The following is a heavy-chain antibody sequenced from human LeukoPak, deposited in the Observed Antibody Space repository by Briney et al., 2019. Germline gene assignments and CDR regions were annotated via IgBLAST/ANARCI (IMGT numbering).Heavy chain of an antibody. D-gene: IGHD6-6*01. CDR2: ISSSGSTI. CDR1: GFTFSDYY. Sequence: GGSLRLSCAASGFTFSDYYMSWIRQAPGKGLEWVSYISSSGSTIYYADSVKGRFTISRDNAKNSLYLQMNSLRAEDTAVYYRAREASSSSGLIDYWGQGTLVTVSS. CDR3: AREASSSSGLIDY. J-gene: IGHJ4*02. V-gene: IGHV3-11*01.